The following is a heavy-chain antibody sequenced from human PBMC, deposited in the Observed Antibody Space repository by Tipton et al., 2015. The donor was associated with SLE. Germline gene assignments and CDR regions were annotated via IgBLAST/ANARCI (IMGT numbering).Heavy chain of an antibody. J-gene: IGHJ4*02. D-gene: IGHD4-17*01. V-gene: IGHV3-48*01. Sequence: SLRLSCAASGFTFSSYSMNWVRQAPGKGLEWVSYMSYSGTTTYYADSVKGRFTISRDNAQNSLSLQMNSLRVEDTAMYYCARGNGDYYWGQGTLVTVSS. CDR3: ARGNGDYY. CDR1: GFTFSSYS. CDR2: MSYSGTTT.